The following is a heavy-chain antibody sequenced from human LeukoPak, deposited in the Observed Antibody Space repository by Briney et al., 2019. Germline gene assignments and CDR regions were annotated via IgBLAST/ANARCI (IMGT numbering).Heavy chain of an antibody. J-gene: IGHJ6*02. CDR2: IYWNNGVV. CDR3: TSDIQPGGADV. V-gene: IGHV3-9*02. CDR1: RFTPDGHA. D-gene: IGHD3-16*01. Sequence: GWSLRLSCTASRFTPDGHALHWVRQAPGEGLDGVAVIYWNNGVVDYADSVKGRFTIPRDIAKRSVYLQIDSLGTEDTALYYCTSDIQPGGADVWGPGTTVTVSS.